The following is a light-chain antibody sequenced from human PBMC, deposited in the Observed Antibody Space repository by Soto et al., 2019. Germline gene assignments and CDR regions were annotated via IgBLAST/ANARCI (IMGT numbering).Light chain of an antibody. V-gene: IGKV3-11*01. Sequence: EIVLTQSPATLSLPPGERATLSCRASQSVSSYLAWYQQKPGQAPRLLIYDASNRATGIPARFSGSGSGTDFTLTISSLEPEDFAVYYCQQRSNWPPSLTFGGGTKVDIK. J-gene: IGKJ4*01. CDR2: DAS. CDR3: QQRSNWPPSLT. CDR1: QSVSSY.